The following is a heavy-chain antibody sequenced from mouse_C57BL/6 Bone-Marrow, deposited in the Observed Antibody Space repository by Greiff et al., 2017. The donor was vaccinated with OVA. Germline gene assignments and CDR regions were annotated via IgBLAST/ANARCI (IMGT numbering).Heavy chain of an antibody. CDR2: INPSSGYT. J-gene: IGHJ3*01. CDR1: GYTFTSSW. D-gene: IGHD2-4*01. Sequence: QVQLQQSGAELAKPGASVKLSCKASGYTFTSSWMHWVKQRPGQGLEWIGYINPSSGYTKYNQKFKDKATLTADKSSSTAYMQLSSLTYEDSAVYYCARSGYDYDAGLTWFAYWGQGTLVTVSA. CDR3: ARSGYDYDAGLTWFAY. V-gene: IGHV1-7*01.